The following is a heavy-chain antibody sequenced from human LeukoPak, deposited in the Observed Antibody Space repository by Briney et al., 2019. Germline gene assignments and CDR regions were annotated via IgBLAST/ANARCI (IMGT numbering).Heavy chain of an antibody. D-gene: IGHD3-10*02. J-gene: IGHJ2*01. V-gene: IGHV4-59*01. CDR3: ARARVRHYSVDAWGLYTSDWHFDL. Sequence: PSETLSLTCSVSGDSLRHYYWSGLRQPPGKGLEWIGYIYSSGSTRYNPSLNSRVTMSIDTTNNQFSLKLSSVTAADTAVYYCARARVRHYSVDAWGLYTSDWHFDLWGRGTLVPVSS. CDR2: IYSSGST. CDR1: GDSLRHYY.